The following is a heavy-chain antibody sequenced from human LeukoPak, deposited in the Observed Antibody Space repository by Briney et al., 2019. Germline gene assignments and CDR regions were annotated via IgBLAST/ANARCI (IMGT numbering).Heavy chain of an antibody. CDR2: IYHIGST. D-gene: IGHD1-26*01. Sequence: PSETLSLTCTVSGYSISSGYYWGWIRQPPGKGLEWIGSIYHIGSTYYNPSLKSRLNISVETSRNQFSLKLSSVTAADTAVYYCARDRVGATNAFDIWGQGTMVTVSS. V-gene: IGHV4-38-2*02. CDR1: GYSISSGYY. J-gene: IGHJ3*02. CDR3: ARDRVGATNAFDI.